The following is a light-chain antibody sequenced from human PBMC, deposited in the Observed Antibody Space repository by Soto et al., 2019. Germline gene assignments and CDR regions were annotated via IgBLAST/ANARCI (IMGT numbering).Light chain of an antibody. CDR3: QEYSKWPLFP. V-gene: IGKV3-15*01. CDR1: QSVGRN. Sequence: EIVVTQSPGILSVSPGDRATLSCRASQSVGRNLAWYQQKPGQAPTLLIYAASTRATGLPARFSGSGSGTDFTLAISSLQSEDFAVYYCQEYSKWPLFPFGPGTRVDIK. J-gene: IGKJ3*01. CDR2: AAS.